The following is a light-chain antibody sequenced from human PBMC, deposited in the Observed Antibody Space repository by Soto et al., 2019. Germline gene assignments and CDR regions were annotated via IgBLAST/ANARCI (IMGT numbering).Light chain of an antibody. V-gene: IGLV2-14*01. CDR3: ASYTSSSTWV. J-gene: IGLJ3*02. Sequence: QSALTQPASVSGSPGQSITISCTGTSSDVGAYNYVSWYQQHPGKAPKLMIYEVSSRPSGVSTRFSGSKSGNTASLTISGLQAEDGADYYCASYTSSSTWVFGGGTKVTVL. CDR1: SSDVGAYNY. CDR2: EVS.